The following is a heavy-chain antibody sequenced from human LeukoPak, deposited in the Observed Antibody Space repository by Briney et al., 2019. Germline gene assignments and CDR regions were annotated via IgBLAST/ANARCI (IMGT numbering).Heavy chain of an antibody. CDR3: ARDLIDVLLWFGELPDY. J-gene: IGHJ4*02. Sequence: PGRSLRLSCAASGFTFSNYGMHWVRQAPGKGLEWVAVIWYDGSTKYYADSVEGRFTISRDNSKNTLYLQMNSLRAEDTAVYYCARDLIDVLLWFGELPDYWGQGTLVTVSS. CDR1: GFTFSNYG. D-gene: IGHD3-10*01. V-gene: IGHV3-33*01. CDR2: IWYDGSTK.